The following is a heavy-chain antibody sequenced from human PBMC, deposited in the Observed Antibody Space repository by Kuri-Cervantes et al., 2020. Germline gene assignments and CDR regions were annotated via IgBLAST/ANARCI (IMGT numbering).Heavy chain of an antibody. CDR3: AITYYDFWSGYPSREYFQH. J-gene: IGHJ1*01. CDR2: ISSSSSYI. Sequence: GESLKISCAASGFTLSDYSMNWVRQAPGKGLEWVSSISSSSSYIYYADSVKGRFTISRDNAKNSLYLQMNSLRAEDTAVYYCAITYYDFWSGYPSREYFQHWGQGTLVTVSS. V-gene: IGHV3-21*01. D-gene: IGHD3-3*01. CDR1: GFTLSDYS.